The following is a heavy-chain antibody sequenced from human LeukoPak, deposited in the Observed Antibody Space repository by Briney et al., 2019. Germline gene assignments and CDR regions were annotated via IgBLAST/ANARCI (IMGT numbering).Heavy chain of an antibody. J-gene: IGHJ4*02. CDR3: AREQPRPSDFWSGYLDY. CDR2: IYTSGST. Sequence: SETLSLTCTVSGGSISSGSYYWSWIRQPAGKGLEWIGRIYTSGSTNYNPSLKSRVTISVDTSKNQFSLELSSVTAADTAVYYCAREQPRPSDFWSGYLDYWGRGTLVTVSS. CDR1: GGSISSGSYY. V-gene: IGHV4-61*02. D-gene: IGHD3-3*01.